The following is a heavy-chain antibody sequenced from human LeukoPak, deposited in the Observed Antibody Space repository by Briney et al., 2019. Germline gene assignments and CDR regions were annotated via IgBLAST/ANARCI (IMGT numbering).Heavy chain of an antibody. V-gene: IGHV4-61*02. Sequence: PSETLSLTCTVSGGSISSRNYYWSWIRQPAGKGLEWIGRIYTSGSANYNPSLKSRVTISVDTSKNQFSLKLSSVTAADTALYYCAREERGSSYGWAFDIWGQGTMFTVSS. CDR1: GGSISSRNYY. CDR3: AREERGSSYGWAFDI. D-gene: IGHD5-18*01. CDR2: IYTSGSA. J-gene: IGHJ3*02.